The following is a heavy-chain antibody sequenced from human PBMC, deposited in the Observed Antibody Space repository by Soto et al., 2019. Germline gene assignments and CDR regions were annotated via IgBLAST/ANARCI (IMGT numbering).Heavy chain of an antibody. Sequence: SETLSLTCTVSGGSISSYYWSWIRQPPGKGLEWIGYIYYSGSTNYNPSLKSRVTISVDTSKNQFSLKLSSVTAADTAVYYCARGLGCISTSCYKWFDPWGQGTLVTVSS. D-gene: IGHD2-2*02. CDR3: ARGLGCISTSCYKWFDP. CDR1: GGSISSYY. CDR2: IYYSGST. V-gene: IGHV4-59*01. J-gene: IGHJ5*02.